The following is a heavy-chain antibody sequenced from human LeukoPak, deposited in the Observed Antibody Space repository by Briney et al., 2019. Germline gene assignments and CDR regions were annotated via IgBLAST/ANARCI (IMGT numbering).Heavy chain of an antibody. CDR2: IYYSGST. D-gene: IGHD2-15*01. V-gene: IGHV4-30-4*02. CDR1: GGSISSGDYC. Sequence: SETLSLTCTVSGGSISSGDYCWSWIRQPPGKGLEWIGYIYYSGSTYYNPSLKSRVTISVDTSKNQFSLKLSSVTAADTAVYYCAMSRYCSGGSCYLDAFDIWGQGTMVTVSS. J-gene: IGHJ3*02. CDR3: AMSRYCSGGSCYLDAFDI.